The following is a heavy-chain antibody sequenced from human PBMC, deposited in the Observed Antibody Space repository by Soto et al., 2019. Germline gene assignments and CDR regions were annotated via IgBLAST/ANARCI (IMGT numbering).Heavy chain of an antibody. CDR3: ARLNLAVYCSSTSCQRGVDYYYYYMDV. CDR1: GGSISSYY. CDR2: IYYSGST. J-gene: IGHJ6*03. V-gene: IGHV4-59*08. D-gene: IGHD2-2*01. Sequence: SETLSLTCTVSGGSISSYYWSWIRQPPGKGLEWIGYIYYSGSTNYNPSLKSRVTISVDTSKNQFSLKLSSVTAADTAVYYCARLNLAVYCSSTSCQRGVDYYYYYMDVWGKGTTVTVSS.